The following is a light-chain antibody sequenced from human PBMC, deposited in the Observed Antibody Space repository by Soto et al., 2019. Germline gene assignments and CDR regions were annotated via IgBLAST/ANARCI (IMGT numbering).Light chain of an antibody. V-gene: IGKV3-20*01. Sequence: EIVTTQSQATLSVSPGKRATLSCRASQSVCSNLGCYQHEPGQAPRLLISGASSRATGIPDRFSGSGSGTDFTLTISRLEPEDFAVYYCQQYGSSPGTFGQGTKVDIK. J-gene: IGKJ1*01. CDR3: QQYGSSPGT. CDR1: QSVCSN. CDR2: GAS.